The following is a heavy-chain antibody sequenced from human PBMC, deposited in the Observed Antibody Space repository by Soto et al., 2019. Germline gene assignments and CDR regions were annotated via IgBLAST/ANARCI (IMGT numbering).Heavy chain of an antibody. CDR3: ARDKGLCSSASCPNKIYHFAMDV. CDR2: IGTAGDT. CDR1: GFAFSMYD. Sequence: DVQLVESGGGLVQPGGSLRLSCAASGFAFSMYDMHWVRQVAGKGLEWVSAIGTAGDTLYAGSVKGRFSASRENAKYSLYLQMNSLRAGDTAVYYCARDKGLCSSASCPNKIYHFAMDVWGLGTTVIVSS. D-gene: IGHD2-2*01. J-gene: IGHJ6*02. V-gene: IGHV3-13*01.